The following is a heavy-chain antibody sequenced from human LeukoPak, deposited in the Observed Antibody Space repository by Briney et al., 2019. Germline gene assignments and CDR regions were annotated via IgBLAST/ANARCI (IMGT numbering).Heavy chain of an antibody. D-gene: IGHD3-10*01. CDR1: GFTFSSYW. V-gene: IGHV3-74*01. Sequence: GGSLRLSCATSGFTFSSYWMHWVRQAPGKGLVWVSRINSDATNTNYADSVKGRFTISRDNTKNTVYLQMNSLGAEDTAVYYCARGGWGSSVHFDTWGQGALVTVSS. J-gene: IGHJ4*02. CDR3: ARGGWGSSVHFDT. CDR2: INSDATNT.